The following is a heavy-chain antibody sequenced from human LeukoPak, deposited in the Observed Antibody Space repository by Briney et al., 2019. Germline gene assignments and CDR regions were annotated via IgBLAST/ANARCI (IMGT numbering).Heavy chain of an antibody. CDR2: INHSGQI. V-gene: IGHV4-34*01. CDR3: TRGGYGPGSHYRF. D-gene: IGHD3-10*01. J-gene: IGHJ4*02. Sequence: SETLSLTCAFYGGSFTGYYRSWIRQSPGEGLEWIGEINHSGQIDYNTSLKSRVTISVDTSRNQFSLHLNSVTAADTAVYYCTRGGYGPGSHYRFWGQGTLVTVSS. CDR1: GGSFTGYY.